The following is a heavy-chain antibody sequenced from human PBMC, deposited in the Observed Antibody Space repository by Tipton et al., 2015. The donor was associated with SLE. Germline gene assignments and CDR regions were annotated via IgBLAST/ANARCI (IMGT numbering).Heavy chain of an antibody. D-gene: IGHD7-27*01. J-gene: IGHJ4*02. Sequence: GLVKPSETLSLTCTVSGDSIGTYYWNWIRQSPGKGLEWIGNVYYVGSTNYNPSLKGRVTISVATSKNQFSLRLSSVTAADTAVYYCARRQTDPLGFDYWGQGTLVTVSS. V-gene: IGHV4-59*12. CDR2: VYYVGST. CDR3: ARRQTDPLGFDY. CDR1: GDSIGTYY.